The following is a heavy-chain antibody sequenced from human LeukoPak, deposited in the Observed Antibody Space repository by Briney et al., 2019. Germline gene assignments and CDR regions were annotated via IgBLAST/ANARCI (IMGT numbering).Heavy chain of an antibody. CDR2: ISGSGGST. V-gene: IGHV3-23*01. CDR3: AKDAQGGGTNFDY. CDR1: GFTFSSYA. J-gene: IGHJ4*02. Sequence: GGSLRLSCAASGFTFSSYAMSWVRQAPGKGLEWVSVISGSGGSTYYSDSVKGRFTISRDNSKNTLYLQMNSLRAEDTAVYYCAKDAQGGGTNFDYWGQGTPVTVSS. D-gene: IGHD3-16*01.